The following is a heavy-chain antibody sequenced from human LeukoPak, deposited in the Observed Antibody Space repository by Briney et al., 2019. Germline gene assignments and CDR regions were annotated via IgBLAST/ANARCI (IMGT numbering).Heavy chain of an antibody. CDR2: IKQEGSEK. V-gene: IGHV3-7*01. Sequence: QPGGSLRLSCAASVFTFSSYWMSWVREAPGRGLEGVANIKQEGSEKYCVDSVKGRFTISRDNAKTSFYLQLNSLRAEDTAVYYCARYMLEQQLVEVGYFDYWGQGTMVTDSS. J-gene: IGHJ4*02. CDR1: VFTFSSYW. D-gene: IGHD6-13*01. CDR3: ARYMLEQQLVEVGYFDY.